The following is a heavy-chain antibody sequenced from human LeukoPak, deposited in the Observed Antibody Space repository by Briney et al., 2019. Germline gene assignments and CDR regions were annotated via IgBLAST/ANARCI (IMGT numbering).Heavy chain of an antibody. CDR2: IYPGDSDT. CDR3: ARTDGIPIDGYNSFDY. Sequence: GESLKISCKGSGYSFTSYWIGWVRQMPGKGLEWMGIIYPGDSDTRYSPSFQGQVTISADKSISTAYLQWSSLKASDTAMYYCARTDGIPIDGYNSFDYWGQGTLVTVSS. V-gene: IGHV5-51*01. J-gene: IGHJ4*02. D-gene: IGHD5-24*01. CDR1: GYSFTSYW.